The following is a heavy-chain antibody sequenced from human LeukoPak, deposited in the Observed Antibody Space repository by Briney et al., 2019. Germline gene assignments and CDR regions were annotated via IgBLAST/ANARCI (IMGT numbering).Heavy chain of an antibody. J-gene: IGHJ4*02. D-gene: IGHD3-10*01. CDR2: ISSTGGTI. V-gene: IGHV3-11*01. CDR1: GFTFSDYY. CDR3: ARGALWLEETERSFDF. Sequence: PGGSLRLSCAASGFTFSDYYMSWIRQAPGKGLEWVSYISSTGGTIYNADSVKGRFSISRDSAKNSLYLQMNSLRVDDSAVYYCARGALWLEETERSFDFWGQGTLVTVSS.